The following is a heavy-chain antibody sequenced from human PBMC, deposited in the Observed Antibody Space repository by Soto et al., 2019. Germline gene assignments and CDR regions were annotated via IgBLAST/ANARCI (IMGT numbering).Heavy chain of an antibody. CDR3: AASRSGYYYVDY. D-gene: IGHD3-22*01. CDR1: GGSISSYY. J-gene: IGHJ4*02. Sequence: SETLSLTCTVSGGSISSYYWSWIRQPPGKGLEWIGYIYYSGSTNYNPSLKSRVTISVDTSKNQFSLKLRSVTAADTAVYYCAASRSGYYYVDYWGQGTLVTVSS. V-gene: IGHV4-59*01. CDR2: IYYSGST.